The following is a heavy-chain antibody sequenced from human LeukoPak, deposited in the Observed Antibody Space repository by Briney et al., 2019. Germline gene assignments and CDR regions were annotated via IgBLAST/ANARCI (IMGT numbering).Heavy chain of an antibody. V-gene: IGHV1-2*06. J-gene: IGHJ4*02. CDR1: GYTFTGYH. CDR3: AVGYSSDWNLPDY. D-gene: IGHD6-19*01. CDR2: INPNSGGT. Sequence: ASVKVSCKASGYTFTGYHVHRVRQAPGQGLEWMGRINPNSGGTNYAQKFQGRVTMTRDTSFSTAYMDLSRLRSDDTAVYYCAVGYSSDWNLPDYWGQGTLVTVSS.